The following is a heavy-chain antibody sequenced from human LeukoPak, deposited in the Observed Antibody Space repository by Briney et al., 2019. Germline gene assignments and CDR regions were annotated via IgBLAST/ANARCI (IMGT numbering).Heavy chain of an antibody. J-gene: IGHJ4*02. CDR1: GGAISSYY. D-gene: IGHD6-13*01. CDR2: IYYSGST. V-gene: IGHV4-59*08. CDR3: ARLAAAGTEGDY. Sequence: SETLSLTCTVSGGAISSYYWSWIRQPPGKGLEWIGYIYYSGSTNYNPSLKSRVTISVDTSKNQFSLTLSSVTAADTAVYYCARLAAAGTEGDYWGQGTLVTVSS.